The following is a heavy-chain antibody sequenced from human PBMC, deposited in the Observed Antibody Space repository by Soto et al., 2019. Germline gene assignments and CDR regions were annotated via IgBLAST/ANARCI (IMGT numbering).Heavy chain of an antibody. Sequence: SETVSLTCTVSDYSINFGYYWGWIRQPPGKGLEWIGSIYYNGNTYYNPSLKSRVTKDTSENQVVLTMTNMDPVDTATYYCAKTGTEGSWFDPWGQGTLVTV. CDR3: AKTGTEGSWFDP. J-gene: IGHJ5*02. CDR2: IYYNGNT. CDR1: DYSINFGYY. V-gene: IGHV4-38-2*02.